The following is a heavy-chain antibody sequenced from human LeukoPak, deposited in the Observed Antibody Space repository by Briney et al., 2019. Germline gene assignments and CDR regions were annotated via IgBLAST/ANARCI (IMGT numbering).Heavy chain of an antibody. CDR3: AGGTGTNFDY. V-gene: IGHV3-30*03. CDR1: GFTFSSYG. D-gene: IGHD1-14*01. CDR2: ISYDGSNK. J-gene: IGHJ4*02. Sequence: GRSLRLSCAASGFTFSSYGMHWVRQAPGKGLEWVAVISYDGSNKYYADSAKGRFTISRDNSKNTLYLQMNSLRGEDTAVYYCAGGTGTNFDYWGQGTLVTVSS.